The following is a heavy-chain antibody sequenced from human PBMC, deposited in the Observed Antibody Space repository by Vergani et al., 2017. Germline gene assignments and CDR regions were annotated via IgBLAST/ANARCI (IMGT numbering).Heavy chain of an antibody. CDR1: GFTFSSYG. Sequence: QVQLVESGGGVVQPGRSLRLSCAASGFTFSSYGMHWVRQAPGKGLEWVAVISFDGSNKYYADSVKGRFTISRDNSKNTLYLQMNSLRAEDTAVYYCARDWGDWGFIFFHHWGQGTLVTVSS. D-gene: IGHD2-21*02. V-gene: IGHV3-30*03. J-gene: IGHJ1*01. CDR2: ISFDGSNK. CDR3: ARDWGDWGFIFFHH.